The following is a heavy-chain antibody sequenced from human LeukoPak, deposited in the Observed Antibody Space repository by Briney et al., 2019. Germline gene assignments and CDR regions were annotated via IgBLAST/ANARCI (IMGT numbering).Heavy chain of an antibody. CDR3: ARIPPLGYCSGGSCPTNWFDP. Sequence: PSQTLSLTCTVPGGSVSSGRFYWSWLRQQPGKGLEWIGYIDYRGNTHYNPSLESRVTISIDTSRNQFSLKVRSVTAADTAVYYCARIPPLGYCSGGSCPTNWFDPWGQGTLVTVSS. D-gene: IGHD2-15*01. J-gene: IGHJ5*02. CDR1: GGSVSSGRFY. V-gene: IGHV4-31*03. CDR2: IDYRGNT.